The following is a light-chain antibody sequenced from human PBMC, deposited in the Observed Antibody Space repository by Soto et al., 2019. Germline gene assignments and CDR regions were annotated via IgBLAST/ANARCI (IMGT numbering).Light chain of an antibody. V-gene: IGKV1-33*01. J-gene: IGKJ4*01. CDR2: DAS. Sequence: DIQRTQSPSTLSASVGARAPITCRARQTISSWLAWYQQKPGKAPKHLIYDASNLETGVPSRFSGSGSGTDFTFTISSLQPEDIATYYCQQYDNLPLTFGGGNKVDIK. CDR3: QQYDNLPLT. CDR1: QTISSW.